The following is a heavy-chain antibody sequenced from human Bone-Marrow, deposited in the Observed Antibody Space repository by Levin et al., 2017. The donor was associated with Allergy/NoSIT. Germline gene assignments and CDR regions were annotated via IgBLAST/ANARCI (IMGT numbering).Heavy chain of an antibody. CDR2: IYSGGST. V-gene: IGHV3-66*01. Sequence: HGESLKISCAPSGFTVSNNYMSWVRQAPGKGLEWVSLIYSGGSTLYADSVKGRFTISRDNSKNTLYLQMNSLRVEDTAVYYCATRAVAAPYWGQGALVTVSS. CDR1: GFTVSNNY. D-gene: IGHD6-19*01. J-gene: IGHJ4*02. CDR3: ATRAVAAPY.